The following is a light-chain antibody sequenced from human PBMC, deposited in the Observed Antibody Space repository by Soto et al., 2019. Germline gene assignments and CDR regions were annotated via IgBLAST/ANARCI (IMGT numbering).Light chain of an antibody. CDR1: SRDVGAYKF. Sequence: QSALTQPASVSGSLGQSITISCTGTSRDVGAYKFVSWYQQHPGKAPKLIISEVSNRPSGVPTRFSGSKSGNTASLIISGIQAEDEADSYSTSYTSSKSLYVFGTGTKVTV. CDR3: TSYTSSKSLYV. V-gene: IGLV2-14*01. CDR2: EVS. J-gene: IGLJ1*01.